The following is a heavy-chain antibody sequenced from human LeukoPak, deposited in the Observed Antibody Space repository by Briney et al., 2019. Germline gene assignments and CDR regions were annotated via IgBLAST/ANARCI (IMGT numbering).Heavy chain of an antibody. V-gene: IGHV3-48*03. Sequence: GGSLRLSCAASGFTFSSYEMNWVRQAPGKGLEWVSYISSSGSTIYYADSVKGRFTISRDNAKNSLYLKMNSLRAEDTAVYYCARAFRTQYYDILTGAYDYWGQGTLVTASS. D-gene: IGHD3-9*01. CDR1: GFTFSSYE. CDR2: ISSSGSTI. CDR3: ARAFRTQYYDILTGAYDY. J-gene: IGHJ4*02.